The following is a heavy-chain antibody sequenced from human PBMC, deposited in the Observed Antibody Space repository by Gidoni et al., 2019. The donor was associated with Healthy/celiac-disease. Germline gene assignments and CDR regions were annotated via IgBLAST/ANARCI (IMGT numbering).Heavy chain of an antibody. J-gene: IGHJ3*02. Sequence: QVQLVQSGAEVKKPGSSVKVSCTASGGTFSSYTISWVRQAPGQGLEWMGRIIPILGIANYAQKFQGRVTITADKSTSTAYMELSSLRSEDTAVYYCARDAGAGTRGTDAFDIWGQGTMVTVSS. D-gene: IGHD6-13*01. CDR3: ARDAGAGTRGTDAFDI. V-gene: IGHV1-69*08. CDR2: IIPILGIA. CDR1: GGTFSSYT.